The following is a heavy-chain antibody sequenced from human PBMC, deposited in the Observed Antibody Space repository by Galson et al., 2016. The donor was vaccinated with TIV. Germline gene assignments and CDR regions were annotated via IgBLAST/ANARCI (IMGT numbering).Heavy chain of an antibody. V-gene: IGHV3-66*02. CDR1: GLIVSNNY. D-gene: IGHD3-9*01. CDR3: ARSPQLRYFDWLDY. CDR2: ISSGGST. Sequence: SLRLSCAASGLIVSNNYMSWVRQAPGKGLEWVSLISSGGSTSYSDSVKGRFTISRDNSKNTLYLQMNSLRAEDTAVYYCARSPQLRYFDWLDYWGQGTLVTVSS. J-gene: IGHJ4*02.